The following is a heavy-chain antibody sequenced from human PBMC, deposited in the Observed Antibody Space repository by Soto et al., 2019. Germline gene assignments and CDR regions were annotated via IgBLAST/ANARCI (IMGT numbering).Heavy chain of an antibody. V-gene: IGHV3-64D*08. D-gene: IGHD2-21*01. Sequence: GGSLRLSCSASGFTFRTYAMHWVRQAPGKRLEYVSAMTNDGSATFYADSVKGRVTISRDNSRNTLYLQMSSLRVEDSAVYYCVKDCGAWPRDFDYWGQGTLVTVS. CDR1: GFTFRTYA. J-gene: IGHJ4*02. CDR3: VKDCGAWPRDFDY. CDR2: MTNDGSAT.